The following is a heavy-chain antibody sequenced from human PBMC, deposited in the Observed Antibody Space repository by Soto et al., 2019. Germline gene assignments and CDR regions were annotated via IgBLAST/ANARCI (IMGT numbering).Heavy chain of an antibody. V-gene: IGHV4-31*11. Sequence: QLQLQESGPGLVKPSQTLSLTCAVSGGSISNGGYYWSWIRQHPGKGLEWIGSIYFSGSTYYNPSLTGRVTLSVATPKNQFSLKLSSVTAADTAVSYCARDSHSQQPNHRWGGGYMDVWGKGTTVTVSS. D-gene: IGHD6-13*01. CDR1: GGSISNGGYY. CDR2: IYFSGST. CDR3: ARDSHSQQPNHRWGGGYMDV. J-gene: IGHJ6*03.